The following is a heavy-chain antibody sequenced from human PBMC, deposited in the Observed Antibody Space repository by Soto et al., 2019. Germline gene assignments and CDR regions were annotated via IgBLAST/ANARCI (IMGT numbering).Heavy chain of an antibody. V-gene: IGHV4-4*02. CDR1: GDSISSDKW. D-gene: IGHD3-22*01. Sequence: PSETLSLTCAVSGDSISSDKWWSWVRQPPGKGLEWIGEIHHSGNSNYNPSLKSRVIISVDKSKNQFSLKLSSVTDADTAVYYCARHSSSGYYPSKDFDYWGQGTLVTVSS. J-gene: IGHJ4*02. CDR2: IHHSGNS. CDR3: ARHSSSGYYPSKDFDY.